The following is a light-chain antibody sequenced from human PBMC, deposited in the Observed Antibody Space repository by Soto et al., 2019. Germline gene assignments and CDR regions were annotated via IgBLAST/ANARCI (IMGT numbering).Light chain of an antibody. Sequence: QSVLAQPPSASGTPGQRVTISCSGSNSNIGRNYVYCYQQLQVTSPKLLIYRNNQRPSGVPARFSGSKSDTSASLDISGLRSEDKADYYCATWYDSLSDVVFGGGTKLTVL. CDR2: RNN. CDR3: ATWYDSLSDVV. J-gene: IGLJ2*01. V-gene: IGLV1-47*01. CDR1: NSNIGRNY.